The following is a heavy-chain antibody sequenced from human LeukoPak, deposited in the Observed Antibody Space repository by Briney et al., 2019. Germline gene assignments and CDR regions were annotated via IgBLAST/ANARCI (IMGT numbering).Heavy chain of an antibody. V-gene: IGHV4-4*07. Sequence: SETLSLTCTVSGVSISSYSWSWIRQPAGKGLEWIGRIYTSGSTNYNPSLKSRVTMSVDTSKNQFFLKLSSVTAADTAVYYCARDTYNYGSSAYYFDYWGQGTLVTVSS. D-gene: IGHD5-18*01. CDR3: ARDTYNYGSSAYYFDY. J-gene: IGHJ4*02. CDR2: IYTSGST. CDR1: GVSISSYS.